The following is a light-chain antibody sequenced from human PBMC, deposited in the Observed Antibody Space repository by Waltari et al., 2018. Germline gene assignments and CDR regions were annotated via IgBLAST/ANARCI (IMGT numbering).Light chain of an antibody. CDR3: SSFESSRTWL. CDR2: EVT. J-gene: IGLJ3*02. CDR1: SADIWRYNL. Sequence: QSALTQPASVSGSPGQSITIPCSGTSADIWRYNLVAWYQQVPGNAPKLVIYEVTERPSGVSNRFSGSKSGNTASLTISGLQTEDEADYYCSSFESSRTWLFGGGTKLTVL. V-gene: IGLV2-23*02.